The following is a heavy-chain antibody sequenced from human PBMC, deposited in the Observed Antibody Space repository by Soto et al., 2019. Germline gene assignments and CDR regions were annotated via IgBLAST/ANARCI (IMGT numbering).Heavy chain of an antibody. CDR1: GGTFSSYA. CDR2: IIPIFGTA. Sequence: QVRLVQSGADVKKPGSSVKVSCKASGGTFSSYAISWVRQAPGQGLEWMGGIIPIFGTANYAQKFQGRVTITADKSTSTAYMELSSLRSEDTAVYYCASQDKYYYDSSGYYGPHAFDIWGQGTMVTVSS. CDR3: ASQDKYYYDSSGYYGPHAFDI. V-gene: IGHV1-69*06. D-gene: IGHD3-22*01. J-gene: IGHJ3*02.